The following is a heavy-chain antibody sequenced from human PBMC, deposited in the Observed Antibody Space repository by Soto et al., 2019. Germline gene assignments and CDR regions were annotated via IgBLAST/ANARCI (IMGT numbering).Heavy chain of an antibody. Sequence: WGSPRISCAASGLTFSTYVMDWVRQPPGKGLEWVSSISTTSSHIYYADSVKGRFAISRDNAKNSLSLQMNSLRAEDTAVYYCARDRSSGSYQDYWGQGTLVTVS. D-gene: IGHD3-10*01. V-gene: IGHV3-21*01. CDR3: ARDRSSGSYQDY. CDR2: ISTTSSHI. CDR1: GLTFSTYV. J-gene: IGHJ4*02.